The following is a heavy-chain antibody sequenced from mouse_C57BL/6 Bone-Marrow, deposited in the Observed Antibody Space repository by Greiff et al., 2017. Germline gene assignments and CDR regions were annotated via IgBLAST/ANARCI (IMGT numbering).Heavy chain of an antibody. CDR1: GYTFTSYW. J-gene: IGHJ2*02. CDR3: ARDEYYYGSSQYYFDY. Sequence: VQLQQPGAELVRPGTSVKLSCKASGYTFTSYWMHWVKQRPGQGLEWIGVIDPSDSYTNYNQKFKGKATLTVDTSSSTAYMQLSSLRSEDSEVYYCARDEYYYGSSQYYFDYWGQGTSLTVYS. D-gene: IGHD1-1*01. V-gene: IGHV1-59*01. CDR2: IDPSDSYT.